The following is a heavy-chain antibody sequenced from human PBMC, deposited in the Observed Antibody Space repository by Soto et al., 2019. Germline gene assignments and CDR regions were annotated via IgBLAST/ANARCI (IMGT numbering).Heavy chain of an antibody. Sequence: ASVKVSCKASGYTFTGYYMHWVRQAPGQGLEWMGWINPNSGGTNYAQKFQGWVTMTRDTSISTAYMELSRLRSDDTAVYYCARYIPGVRYYGMDVWGQGTKVTVSS. CDR2: INPNSGGT. CDR3: ARYIPGVRYYGMDV. D-gene: IGHD2-2*01. V-gene: IGHV1-2*04. CDR1: GYTFTGYY. J-gene: IGHJ6*02.